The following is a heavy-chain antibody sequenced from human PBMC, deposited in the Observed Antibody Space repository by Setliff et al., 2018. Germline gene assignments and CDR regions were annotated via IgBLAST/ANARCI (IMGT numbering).Heavy chain of an antibody. CDR2: IHYSGST. Sequence: PSETLSLTCTVSGGSISTFYWSWIRQSPEKGLEWIAYIHYSGSTNQNPSLKSRVTISLDTPKNQFSLKLSYMTAADTAVYYCVRSSAPQVVLAADFDFWGQGTPVTVSS. CDR3: VRSSAPQVVLAADFDF. V-gene: IGHV4-59*01. D-gene: IGHD6-19*01. J-gene: IGHJ4*02. CDR1: GGSISTFY.